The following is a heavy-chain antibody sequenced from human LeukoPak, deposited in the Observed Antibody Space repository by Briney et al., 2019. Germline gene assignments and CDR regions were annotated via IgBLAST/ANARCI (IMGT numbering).Heavy chain of an antibody. CDR3: TRERVTTTAFDI. V-gene: IGHV3-23*01. CDR1: GFTFSNYH. D-gene: IGHD5-12*01. Sequence: GGSLRLPCAASGFTFSNYHMNWVRQAPGKGLEWVSAISGSGSSTYYADSVKGRFTISRDNSKNTLYLQMNSLRAEDTAVYYCTRERVTTTAFDIWGQGTMVTVSS. J-gene: IGHJ3*02. CDR2: ISGSGSST.